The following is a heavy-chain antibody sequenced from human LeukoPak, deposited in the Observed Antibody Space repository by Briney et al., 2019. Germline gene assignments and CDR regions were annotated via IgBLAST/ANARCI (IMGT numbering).Heavy chain of an antibody. J-gene: IGHJ4*02. D-gene: IGHD5-12*01. CDR1: GGSLSSSSYY. V-gene: IGHV4-39*07. CDR3: ARVRGYSGYDSGAIFDY. Sequence: SETLSLTCTVSGGSLSSSSYYWGWIRQPPGKGLEWIRSIYYSGSTYYNPSLKSRVTISVDTSKNQFSLKLSSVTAADTAVYYCARVRGYSGYDSGAIFDYWGQGTLVTVSS. CDR2: IYYSGST.